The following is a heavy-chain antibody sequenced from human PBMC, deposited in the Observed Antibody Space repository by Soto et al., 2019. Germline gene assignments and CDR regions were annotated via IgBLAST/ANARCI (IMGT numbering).Heavy chain of an antibody. Sequence: QLRLQESGPGLVKPSETLSLTYTVSGGSISGTAYYWAWIRQPPGKGLEWIGSIYYSGATYYSPSLKSRVTMSVDTSKNQFSLNLNSVTAADTAVYYCATNSGGLRSYFDYWGQGTPVTVSS. CDR1: GGSISGTAYY. D-gene: IGHD1-26*01. J-gene: IGHJ4*02. V-gene: IGHV4-39*01. CDR2: IYYSGAT. CDR3: ATNSGGLRSYFDY.